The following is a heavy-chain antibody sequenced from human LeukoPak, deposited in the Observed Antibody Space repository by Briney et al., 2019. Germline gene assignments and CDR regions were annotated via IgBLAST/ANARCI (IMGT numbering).Heavy chain of an antibody. CDR1: GYTFTGYY. CDR3: ARDAWFGSSRWFDP. D-gene: IGHD3-10*01. J-gene: IGHJ5*02. Sequence: ASVKVSCKASGYTFTGYYMHWVRQAPGQRLEWMGWINAGNGNTKYSQKFQGRVTITRDTSASTAYMELSSLRSEDTAVYYCARDAWFGSSRWFDPWGQGTLVTVSS. V-gene: IGHV1-3*01. CDR2: INAGNGNT.